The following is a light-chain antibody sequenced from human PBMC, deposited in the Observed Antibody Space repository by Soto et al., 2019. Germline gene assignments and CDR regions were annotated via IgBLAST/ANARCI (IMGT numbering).Light chain of an antibody. V-gene: IGLV1-40*01. CDR2: GNS. CDR1: SSNIGAGYV. Sequence: QSVLTQPPSVSGAPGQRVTISCTGSSSNIGAGYVVHWYQQLPGTAPKLLIYGNSNRPSGVPDRFSGSKSGTSASLAITGLQAEDEAAYYCLSYDSSLSGWVFGGGTKLTVL. J-gene: IGLJ3*02. CDR3: LSYDSSLSGWV.